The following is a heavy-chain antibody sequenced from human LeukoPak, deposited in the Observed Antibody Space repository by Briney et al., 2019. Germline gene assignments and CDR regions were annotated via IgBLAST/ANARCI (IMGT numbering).Heavy chain of an antibody. CDR1: GFTLTSYG. J-gene: IGHJ4*02. CDR2: TRYDKSNI. V-gene: IGHV3-30*02. Sequence: GGSLRLSCAASGFTLTSYGMHWVRQAPGKGLEWVALTRYDKSNIYYADSVKGRFTISRDNSKSTLYLQMNSLRAEDTAVYYCAKGSSSHQYSFDYWGQGTLVTVSS. CDR3: AKGSSSHQYSFDY. D-gene: IGHD6-13*01.